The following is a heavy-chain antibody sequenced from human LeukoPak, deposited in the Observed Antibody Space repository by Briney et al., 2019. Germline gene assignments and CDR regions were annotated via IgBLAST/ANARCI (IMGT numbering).Heavy chain of an antibody. D-gene: IGHD3-16*02. V-gene: IGHV3-30-3*01. CDR3: ARVGSRDYVWGSYRRQGNIQK. CDR1: GFTFSSYA. CDR2: ISYDGSNK. Sequence: GGSLRLSCAASGFTFSSYAMHWVRQAPGKGLEWVAVISYDGSNKYYADSVKGRFTISRDNSKNTLYLQMNSLRAEDTAVYYCARVGSRDYVWGSYRRQGNIQKWGQGTLVTVSS. J-gene: IGHJ4*02.